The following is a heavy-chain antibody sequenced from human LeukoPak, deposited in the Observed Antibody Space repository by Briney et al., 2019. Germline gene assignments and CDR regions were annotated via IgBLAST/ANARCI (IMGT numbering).Heavy chain of an antibody. Sequence: GASVKVSCKASGYTFTSYDINWVRQATGQGLEWMGWMNPNSGNTGYAQKFQGRVTMTRNTSISTAYMELSSLRSEDTAVYYCARELVTVVAATPYYYYYGMDVWGQGTTVTVSS. CDR3: ARELVTVVAATPYYYYYGMDV. CDR2: MNPNSGNT. V-gene: IGHV1-8*01. CDR1: GYTFTSYD. J-gene: IGHJ6*02. D-gene: IGHD2-15*01.